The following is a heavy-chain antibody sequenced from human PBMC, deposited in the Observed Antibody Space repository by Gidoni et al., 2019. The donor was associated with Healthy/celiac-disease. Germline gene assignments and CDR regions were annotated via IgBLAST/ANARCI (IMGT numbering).Heavy chain of an antibody. CDR3: AKGQPTDY. CDR1: GFTFSSYA. J-gene: IGHJ4*02. Sequence: EVQLLESGGGLVQPGGSLRLSGSASGFTFSSYAMSWVRRAPGKGLEGVSGISGSGGSTYYADSVKGRFTFSRDNSKKMLYLQMNSLRADDTAVYYCAKGQPTDYWGQGTLVTVSS. CDR2: ISGSGGST. D-gene: IGHD6-13*01. V-gene: IGHV3-23*01.